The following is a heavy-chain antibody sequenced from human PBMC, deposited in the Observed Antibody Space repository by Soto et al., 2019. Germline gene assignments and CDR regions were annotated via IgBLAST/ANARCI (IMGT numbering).Heavy chain of an antibody. D-gene: IGHD4-17*01. V-gene: IGHV3-30-3*01. CDR3: ARATYGDYSWFDP. CDR1: GFTFSSYA. CDR2: ISYGGSNK. J-gene: IGHJ5*02. Sequence: QVQLVESGGGVVQPGRSLRLSCAASGFTFSSYAMHWVRQAPGKGLEWVAVISYGGSNKYYADSVKGRFTISRDNSKNTLYLQMNSLRAEDTAVYYCARATYGDYSWFDPWGQGTLVTVSS.